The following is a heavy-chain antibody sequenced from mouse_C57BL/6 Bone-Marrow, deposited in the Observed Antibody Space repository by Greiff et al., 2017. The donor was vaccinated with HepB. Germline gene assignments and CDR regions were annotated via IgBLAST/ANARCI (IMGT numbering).Heavy chain of an antibody. CDR1: GFTFSDFY. CDR2: SRNKANDYTT. D-gene: IGHD1-3*01. CDR3: ARDAGSLAMDY. V-gene: IGHV7-1*01. J-gene: IGHJ4*01. Sequence: EVKLMESGGGLVQSGRSLRLSCAPSGFTFSDFYMEWVRQAPGKGLEWIAASRNKANDYTTEYSASVKGRFIVSRDTSQSILYLQMNALRAEDTAIYYCARDAGSLAMDYWGQGTSVTVSS.